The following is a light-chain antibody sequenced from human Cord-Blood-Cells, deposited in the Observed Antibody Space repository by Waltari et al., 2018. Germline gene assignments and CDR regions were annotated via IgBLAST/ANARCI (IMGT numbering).Light chain of an antibody. CDR3: SSYTSSSTYG. Sequence: QSALTQPASVSGSPGQSITISCTGTSSDVGGYNYVSWYQQHPGKAPKLMIYDVSNRPSVVSNRVSGSKSGNTASLTISVLQAEDEADYYCSSYTSSSTYGFGTGTKVTVL. CDR1: SSDVGGYNY. J-gene: IGLJ1*01. V-gene: IGLV2-14*01. CDR2: DVS.